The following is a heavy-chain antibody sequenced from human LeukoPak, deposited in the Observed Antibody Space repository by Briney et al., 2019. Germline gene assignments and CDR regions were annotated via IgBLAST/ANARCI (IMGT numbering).Heavy chain of an antibody. V-gene: IGHV1-46*03. CDR3: ARPKGLYQLLAPFDY. D-gene: IGHD2-2*01. J-gene: IGHJ4*02. CDR2: INPSGGST. CDR1: GYTFTSYY. Sequence: ASVKVSCKASGYTFTSYYMHWVRQAPGQGLEWMGIINPSGGSTSYAQKFQGRVTMTRDTSTSTVYVELSSLRSEDTAVYYCARPKGLYQLLAPFDYWGQGTLVTVSS.